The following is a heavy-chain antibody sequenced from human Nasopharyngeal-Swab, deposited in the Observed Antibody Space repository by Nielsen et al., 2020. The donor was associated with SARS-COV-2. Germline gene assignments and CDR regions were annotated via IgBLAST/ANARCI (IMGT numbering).Heavy chain of an antibody. CDR3: ARERGYSGYDRAVDY. CDR2: IYYSGST. D-gene: IGHD5-12*01. CDR1: GGSISSGGYY. J-gene: IGHJ4*02. Sequence: SETLSLTCTVSGGSISSGGYYWSWIRQHPGKGLEWIGYIYYSGSTYYNPSLKSRVTISVDTSKNQFSLKLSSVTAAATAVYYCARERGYSGYDRAVDYWGQGTLVTVSS. V-gene: IGHV4-31*03.